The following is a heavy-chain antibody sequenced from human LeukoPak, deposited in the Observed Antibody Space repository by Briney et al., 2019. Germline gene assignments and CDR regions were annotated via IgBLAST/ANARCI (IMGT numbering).Heavy chain of an antibody. CDR1: GYTFSSYY. CDR2: ISPSGGST. D-gene: IGHD4-17*01. CDR3: ARETTVTSRFDC. J-gene: IGHJ4*02. V-gene: IGHV1-46*01. Sequence: GSVKVSCKASGYTFSSYYIHWVRQAPGQGLEWMGIISPSGGSTSYAQKFQGRVTMTRDTSTSTVYMELSSLRSDDTAVFYCARETTVTSRFDCWGQGTLVTVSS.